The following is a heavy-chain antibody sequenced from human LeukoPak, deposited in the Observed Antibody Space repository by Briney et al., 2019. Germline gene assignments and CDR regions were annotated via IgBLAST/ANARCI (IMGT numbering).Heavy chain of an antibody. J-gene: IGHJ4*02. Sequence: PSETLSLTCTVSGGSISSGSYHWSWIRQPAGKGLEWIGRIYTSGSTNYNPSLKSRVTISVDTSKNQFSLKLSSVTAADTAVYYCAREPYDFWSGYFGNWGQGTLVTVSS. V-gene: IGHV4-61*02. CDR1: GGSISSGSYH. D-gene: IGHD3-3*01. CDR2: IYTSGST. CDR3: AREPYDFWSGYFGN.